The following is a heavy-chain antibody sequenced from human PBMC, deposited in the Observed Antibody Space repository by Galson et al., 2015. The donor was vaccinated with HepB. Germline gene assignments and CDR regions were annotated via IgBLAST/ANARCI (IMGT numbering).Heavy chain of an antibody. Sequence: SLRLSCAASGFTFSSYAMHWVRQAPGKGLEWVAVISYDGSNKYYADSVKGRFTISRDNSKNTLYLQMNSLRAKDTAVYYCVGYCSSTSCFLLYYGMDVWGQGTTVTVSS. V-gene: IGHV3-30-3*01. J-gene: IGHJ6*02. D-gene: IGHD2-2*01. CDR1: GFTFSSYA. CDR2: ISYDGSNK. CDR3: VGYCSSTSCFLLYYGMDV.